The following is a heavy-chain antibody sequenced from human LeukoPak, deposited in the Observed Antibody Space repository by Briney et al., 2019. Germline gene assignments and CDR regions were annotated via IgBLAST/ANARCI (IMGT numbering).Heavy chain of an antibody. CDR3: ARDIQSGYPEYFQH. CDR2: IWYDGSNK. D-gene: IGHD3-3*01. V-gene: IGHV3-33*01. J-gene: IGHJ1*01. CDR1: GFTFSSYG. Sequence: GRSLRLSCAASGFTFSSYGMHWVRQAPGKGLEWVAVIWYDGSNKYYADSVKGRFTISRDNSKNTLYLQMNSLRAEDTAVYYCARDIQSGYPEYFQHWGQGTLVTVSS.